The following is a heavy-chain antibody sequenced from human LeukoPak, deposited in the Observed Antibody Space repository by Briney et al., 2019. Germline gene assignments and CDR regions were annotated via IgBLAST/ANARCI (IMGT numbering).Heavy chain of an antibody. CDR3: ARKTASGPFDC. CDR1: GFTFTDYY. J-gene: IGHJ4*02. CDR2: ISTSGTNI. Sequence: PGGSLRLSCAASGFTFTDYYMTWIRQAPGKGLEWVSYISTSGTNIYYADSVKGRFTISRDNTRKSLYLQINNLRAEDTAVYYCARKTASGPFDCWGQGTLVTVAS. V-gene: IGHV3-11*01.